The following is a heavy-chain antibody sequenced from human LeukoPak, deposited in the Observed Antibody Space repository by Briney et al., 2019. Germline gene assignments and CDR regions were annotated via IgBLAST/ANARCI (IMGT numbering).Heavy chain of an antibody. CDR3: ATYSASSGRGVAP. D-gene: IGHD1-26*01. Sequence: GASVKVSCKASVYTFTSSDINWVRQATGQGLEWMGWMNPNSGNTGYAQKFQGRVTMTRDTSISTAYMELSSLRSEDTAVYYCATYSASSGRGVAPWVQGTLVTVSS. CDR1: VYTFTSSD. CDR2: MNPNSGNT. J-gene: IGHJ5*02. V-gene: IGHV1-8*01.